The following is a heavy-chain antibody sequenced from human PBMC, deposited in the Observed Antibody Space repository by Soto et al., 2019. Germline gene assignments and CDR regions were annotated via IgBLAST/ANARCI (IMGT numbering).Heavy chain of an antibody. Sequence: ASVKVSCKASGYTFTSYDINWVRQATGQGLEWMGWMNPNSGNTGYAQKFQGRVTMTRNTSISTAYMELSRLRSEDTAVYYCARRLYCSGGSCYLIIFDYWGQGTLVTVSS. J-gene: IGHJ4*02. CDR1: GYTFTSYD. CDR3: ARRLYCSGGSCYLIIFDY. D-gene: IGHD2-15*01. V-gene: IGHV1-8*01. CDR2: MNPNSGNT.